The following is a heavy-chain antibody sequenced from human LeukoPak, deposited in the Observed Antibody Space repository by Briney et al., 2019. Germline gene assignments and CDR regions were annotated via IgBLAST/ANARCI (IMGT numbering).Heavy chain of an antibody. CDR2: MKSNSGDT. CDR1: GYTFTAYD. Sequence: ASVKVSCKTSGYTFTAYDLNWVRQAPGQGLEWMGWMKSNSGDTHFAQRFQGRVTMTRNTSISTAFMELSSLRSEDTAVYYCARGEYSSSWYPFDCWGQGSLVTVSS. D-gene: IGHD6-13*01. J-gene: IGHJ4*02. V-gene: IGHV1-8*01. CDR3: ARGEYSSSWYPFDC.